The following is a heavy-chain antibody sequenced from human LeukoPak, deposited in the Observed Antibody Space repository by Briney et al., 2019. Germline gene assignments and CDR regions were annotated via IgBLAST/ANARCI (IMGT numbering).Heavy chain of an antibody. CDR1: GGSNNSYY. CDR2: ISYSGSA. Sequence: SETLSLTCTVSGGSNNSYYWSWIRQPPGKGLEWIGYISYSGSANYSPSLKSRVTISVDTSKNQLSLRLRSVTAADTAVYFCARDPGHTYGLYYYYYMDVWGKGTTVTVSS. V-gene: IGHV4-59*01. D-gene: IGHD5-18*01. J-gene: IGHJ6*03. CDR3: ARDPGHTYGLYYYYYMDV.